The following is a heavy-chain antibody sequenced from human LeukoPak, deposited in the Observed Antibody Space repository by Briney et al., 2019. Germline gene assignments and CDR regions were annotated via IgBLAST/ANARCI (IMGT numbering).Heavy chain of an antibody. CDR2: ISGSGGST. D-gene: IGHD3-22*01. J-gene: IGHJ4*02. V-gene: IGHV3-23*01. CDR3: AKEGPGYYDSTGYYRYFFDY. CDR1: GFTFSSYA. Sequence: PGGSLRLSCATSGFTFSSYAMSWVRQAPGKGLEWVSGISGSGGSTYYADSVEGRFTISRDNSKNTLDLQMNRLRGEDTAVYYCAKEGPGYYDSTGYYRYFFDYWGQGTLVTVSS.